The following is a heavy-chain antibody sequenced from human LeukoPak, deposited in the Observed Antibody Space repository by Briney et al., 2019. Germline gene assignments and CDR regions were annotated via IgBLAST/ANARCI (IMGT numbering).Heavy chain of an antibody. V-gene: IGHV1-69*01. CDR2: IIPIFGTA. J-gene: IGHJ3*02. Sequence: SVKVSCKASGGTFSSYAISWVRQAPGQGLEWMGGIIPIFGTANYAQKFQGRVTITADESTSTAYMELNSLRSEDTAVYYCARGRNGMGAAFDIWGRGTMVTVSS. D-gene: IGHD3-16*01. CDR1: GGTFSSYA. CDR3: ARGRNGMGAAFDI.